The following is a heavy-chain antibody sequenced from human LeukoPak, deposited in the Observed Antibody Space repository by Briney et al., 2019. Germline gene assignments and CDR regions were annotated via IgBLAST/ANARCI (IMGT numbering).Heavy chain of an antibody. CDR3: AHYGDYPVY. Sequence: GGSLRLSCAASGFTFSSYAMSWVRQAPGKGLEWVSAISGSGGSTYHADSVKGRFTISRDNSKNTLYLQTNSLRAEDTAVYYCAHYGDYPVYWGQGTLVTVSS. D-gene: IGHD4-17*01. V-gene: IGHV3-23*01. CDR1: GFTFSSYA. J-gene: IGHJ4*02. CDR2: ISGSGGST.